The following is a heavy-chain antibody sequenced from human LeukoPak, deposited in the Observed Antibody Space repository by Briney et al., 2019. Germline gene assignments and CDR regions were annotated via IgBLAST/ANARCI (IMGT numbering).Heavy chain of an antibody. CDR1: GFTFDDYG. J-gene: IGHJ6*04. CDR2: INWNGGST. D-gene: IGHD3-10*02. Sequence: GGSLRLSCAASGFTFDDYGMSWVRQAPGKWLEWVSGINWNGGSTGYADSVKGRFTISRDNAKNSLYLQMNSLRAEDTAVYYCAELGITMIGGVWGKGTTVTISS. CDR3: AELGITMIGGV. V-gene: IGHV3-20*04.